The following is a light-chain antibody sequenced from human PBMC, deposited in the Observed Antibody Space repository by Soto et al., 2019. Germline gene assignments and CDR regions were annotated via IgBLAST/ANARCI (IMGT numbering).Light chain of an antibody. CDR2: DVS. J-gene: IGLJ3*02. Sequence: QSVLTQPASVSGSPGQSITISCTGTSSDVGAYNYVSWYQQHPGKAPKLIIYDVSKRPSGVSNRFSGSKSGNTAFLIISGLQAEDEADYHCSSKTISTTGVFGGGTKVTVL. CDR1: SSDVGAYNY. V-gene: IGLV2-14*01. CDR3: SSKTISTTGV.